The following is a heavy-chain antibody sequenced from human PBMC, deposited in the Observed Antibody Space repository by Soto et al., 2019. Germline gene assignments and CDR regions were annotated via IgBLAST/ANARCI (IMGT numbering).Heavy chain of an antibody. D-gene: IGHD3-16*02. J-gene: IGHJ4*02. CDR2: INVNSGGT. CDR1: GYTFTGNH. CDR3: ARGDKLSLYPQLDY. Sequence: QVQLVQSGAEVKKPGASVKVSCKASGYTFTGNHMHWVRQAPGQGFEWMGWINVNSGGTKYAQKFQGWVTMTRDTSISTAYMELSRLRSDDTAVYYCARGDKLSLYPQLDYWGQGTLVTVSS. V-gene: IGHV1-2*04.